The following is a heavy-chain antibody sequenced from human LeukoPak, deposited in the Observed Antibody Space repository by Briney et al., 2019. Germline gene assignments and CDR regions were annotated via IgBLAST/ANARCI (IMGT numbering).Heavy chain of an antibody. D-gene: IGHD2-2*01. J-gene: IGHJ6*03. CDR2: ISFDGSSK. CDR3: AKAADQYYYYYFYYMDV. CDR1: GFTFSSYG. V-gene: IGHV3-30*18. Sequence: GGSLRLSCAASGFTFSSYGMHWVCQAPGKGLEWVAVISFDGSSKDYAQSVKGRFTISRDNSKNTLYLQMNSPRVEDTAVYYCAKAADQYYYYYFYYMDVWGKGTTVTVSS.